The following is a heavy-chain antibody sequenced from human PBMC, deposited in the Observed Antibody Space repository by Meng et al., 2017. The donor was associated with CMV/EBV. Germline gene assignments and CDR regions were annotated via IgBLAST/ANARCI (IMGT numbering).Heavy chain of an antibody. J-gene: IGHJ3*02. Sequence: GESLKISCAASGFTFSSYWMSWVRQAPGKGLEWVANIKQDGSEKYYVDSVKGRFTISRDNAKNSLYLQMNSLRAEDTAVYYCAKGMRAFDIWGQGTMVTVSS. V-gene: IGHV3-7*01. CDR2: IKQDGSEK. CDR1: GFTFSSYW. CDR3: AKGMRAFDI. D-gene: IGHD3-10*01.